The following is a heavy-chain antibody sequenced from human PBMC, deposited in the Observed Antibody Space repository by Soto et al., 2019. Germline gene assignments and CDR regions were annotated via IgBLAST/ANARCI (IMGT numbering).Heavy chain of an antibody. J-gene: IGHJ6*02. D-gene: IGHD3-10*01. CDR1: GYTFTSYD. Sequence: ASVTVSCKASGYTFTSYDINWVRQATGQGLEWMGWMNPNSGNTGYAQKFQGRVTMTRNTSISTAYMELSSLRSEDTAVYYCARRFYYGSGSYFDLGYYYGMDVWGQGTTVTSP. CDR2: MNPNSGNT. CDR3: ARRFYYGSGSYFDLGYYYGMDV. V-gene: IGHV1-8*01.